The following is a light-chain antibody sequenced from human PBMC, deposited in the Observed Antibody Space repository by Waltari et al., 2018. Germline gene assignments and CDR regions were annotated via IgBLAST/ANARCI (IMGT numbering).Light chain of an antibody. J-gene: IGKJ4*01. V-gene: IGKV4-1*01. CDR1: QSVLSSYGKNY. CDR3: QQYLSSPLT. CDR2: WAS. Sequence: EIVMTQSPDSLVVPPDERATINCKSSQSVLSSYGKNYLPWYQQKPGKPPKLLTYWASTREFGVPERVSGSGSGTDFTLTISSLQAEDVAVYHCQQYLSSPLTFGGGTKVEIK.